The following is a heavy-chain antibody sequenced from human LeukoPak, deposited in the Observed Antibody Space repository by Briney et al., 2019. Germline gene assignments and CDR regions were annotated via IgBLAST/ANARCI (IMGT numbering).Heavy chain of an antibody. J-gene: IGHJ3*02. D-gene: IGHD6-19*01. CDR1: GLTSSSYA. V-gene: IGHV3-23*01. CDR2: ISGSGGST. CDR3: AKNVGRAVAGTSAFDI. Sequence: GGSLRLSCEVSGLTSSSYAMSWVRQAPGKGQEWVSGISGSGGSTYYADSVRGRFTISRDNSRNTLYLQVNCLRAEDTAVYYCAKNVGRAVAGTSAFDIWGQGTMVIASS.